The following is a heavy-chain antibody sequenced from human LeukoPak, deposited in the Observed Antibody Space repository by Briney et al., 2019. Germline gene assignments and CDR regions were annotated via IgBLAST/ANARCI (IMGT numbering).Heavy chain of an antibody. D-gene: IGHD1-26*01. CDR3: AKDRSFIGLDI. V-gene: IGHV3-23*01. CDR1: GFTFNNFA. CDR2: VRLSGRNT. Sequence: GGSLRLSCAASGFTFNNFAMNWVRQAPGQGLEWVSTVRLSGRNTYYTDSVFYADSVKGRFAISRDNSKNTVYLQMTGLRADDTAFYYCAKDRSFIGLDIWGQGTMVIVSS. J-gene: IGHJ3*02.